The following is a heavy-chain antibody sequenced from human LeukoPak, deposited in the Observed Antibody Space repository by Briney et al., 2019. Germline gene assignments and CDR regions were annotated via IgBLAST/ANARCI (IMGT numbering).Heavy chain of an antibody. D-gene: IGHD3-10*01. CDR2: ISSSSCI. CDR3: ASSVLLWFGESRDWFDP. CDR1: GFTFSSYS. J-gene: IGHJ5*02. V-gene: IGHV3-21*01. Sequence: PGGSLRLSCAASGFTFSSYSMNWVRQAPGKGLEWVSSISSSSCIYYADSVKGRFTISRDNAKNSLYLQMNSLRAEDTAVYYCASSVLLWFGESRDWFDPWGQGTLVTVSS.